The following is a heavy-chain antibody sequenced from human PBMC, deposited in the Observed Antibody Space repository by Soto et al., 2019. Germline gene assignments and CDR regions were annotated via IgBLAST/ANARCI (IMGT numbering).Heavy chain of an antibody. CDR2: IFSSGTT. D-gene: IGHD3-16*01. J-gene: IGHJ6*02. Sequence: PSDTLSLTCTVSGDSIGSFSKYWSWIRQAPGKGLEWIGYIFSSGTTYYNPSLKSRLTMSLDTSQNQFSLKLNSVTAADTAVYFCARVPSPFDFYYAMDVWGQGTTVTV. V-gene: IGHV4-30-4*02. CDR1: GDSIGSFSKY. CDR3: ARVPSPFDFYYAMDV.